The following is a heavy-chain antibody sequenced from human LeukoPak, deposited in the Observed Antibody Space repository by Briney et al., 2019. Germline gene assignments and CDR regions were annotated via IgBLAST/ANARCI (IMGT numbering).Heavy chain of an antibody. CDR1: GFTFSSYW. CDR3: ARLNYDFWSGVWEGYYMDV. D-gene: IGHD3-3*01. CDR2: IREGGREK. Sequence: GGSLRLSCAASGFTFSSYWMNGVRQPPGKGLEWVANIREGGREKYYVDSVKGRFTICRDNAKNSLYLQVNSLRAEDTAVYYCARLNYDFWSGVWEGYYMDVWGKGTTVTVSS. V-gene: IGHV3-7*01. J-gene: IGHJ6*03.